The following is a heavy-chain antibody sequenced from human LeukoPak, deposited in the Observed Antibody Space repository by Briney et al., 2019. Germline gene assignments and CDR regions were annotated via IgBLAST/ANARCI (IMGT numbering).Heavy chain of an antibody. V-gene: IGHV3-11*04. Sequence: PGGSLRLSCAASGFTFSDYYMGWIRQAPGKGLEWVSYISASGDTVYYADSVKGRFTVSRDNAENSLYLQMSGLRVDDTAVYYRVREYFGKLDPWGQGTLVTVSS. D-gene: IGHD1-14*01. CDR1: GFTFSDYY. J-gene: IGHJ5*02. CDR2: ISASGDTV. CDR3: VREYFGKLDP.